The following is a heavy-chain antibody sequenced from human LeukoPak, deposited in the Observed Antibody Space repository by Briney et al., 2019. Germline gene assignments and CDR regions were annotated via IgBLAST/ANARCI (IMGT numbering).Heavy chain of an antibody. V-gene: IGHV3-23*01. J-gene: IGHJ4*02. Sequence: PGGSLRLSCAASGFTFTSYAMSWVRQAPGKGLEWVSAISGSGGSTYYADSVKGRFTISRDNSKNTLYLQMNSLRAEDTAVYYCAKGRYSYGLYYFDYWGQGTPVTVSS. CDR3: AKGRYSYGLYYFDY. CDR2: ISGSGGST. CDR1: GFTFTSYA. D-gene: IGHD5-18*01.